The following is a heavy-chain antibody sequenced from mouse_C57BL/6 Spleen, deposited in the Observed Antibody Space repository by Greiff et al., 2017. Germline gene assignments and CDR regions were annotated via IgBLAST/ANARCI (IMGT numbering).Heavy chain of an antibody. Sequence: VQLQQSGAELVMPGASVKLSCKASGYTFTSYCIHWVKQRPGQGLEWIAKIYPGGGNTYYNEKFKGKATLTAEKSSSTAYMQRSSLTSEDSAVYCCARGDYYDFFDYWGQGTTLTVSS. CDR2: IYPGGGNT. V-gene: IGHV1-76*01. CDR1: GYTFTSYC. CDR3: ARGDYYDFFDY. J-gene: IGHJ2*01. D-gene: IGHD1-1*01.